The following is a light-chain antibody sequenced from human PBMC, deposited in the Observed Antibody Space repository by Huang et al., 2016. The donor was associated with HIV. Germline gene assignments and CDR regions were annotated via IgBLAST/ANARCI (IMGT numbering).Light chain of an antibody. CDR1: QDIGTS. V-gene: IGKV1-13*02. Sequence: AVQLTQSPSSLSASVGDTVIISCRASQDIGTSLAWYQQRTGRAPNLLIAAAATLQTGGPSRFSGGSAGTYFTLFITNLQPEDFATYYCQQHHTYPITFGQGTRLDMK. J-gene: IGKJ5*01. CDR3: QQHHTYPIT. CDR2: AAA.